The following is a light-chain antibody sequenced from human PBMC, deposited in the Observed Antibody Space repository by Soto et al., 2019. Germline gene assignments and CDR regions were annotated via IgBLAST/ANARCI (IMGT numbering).Light chain of an antibody. V-gene: IGLV4-69*01. CDR2: LNSDGSH. J-gene: IGLJ3*02. CDR1: SGHSSYA. CDR3: QTWGTGIVV. Sequence: QSVLTQSPSASASLGASVKLTCALSSGHSSYAIAWHLQQPEKGPRALMKLNSDGSHTRGDGIPDRFSGSSSGAERYLTISSLQSEDEADYYCQTWGTGIVVFGGGTKLTVL.